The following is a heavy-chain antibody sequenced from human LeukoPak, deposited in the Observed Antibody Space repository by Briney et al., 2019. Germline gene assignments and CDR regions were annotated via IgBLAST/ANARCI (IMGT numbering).Heavy chain of an antibody. CDR3: AKDFGYCSSTSCSIDY. Sequence: PGGSLRLSCAASGFTFGSYGMHWVRQAPGKGLEWVAVISYDGSNKYYADSVKGRFTISRDNSKNTLYLQMNSLRAEDTAVYYCAKDFGYCSSTSCSIDYWGQGTLVTVSS. J-gene: IGHJ4*02. CDR2: ISYDGSNK. CDR1: GFTFGSYG. V-gene: IGHV3-30*18. D-gene: IGHD2-2*03.